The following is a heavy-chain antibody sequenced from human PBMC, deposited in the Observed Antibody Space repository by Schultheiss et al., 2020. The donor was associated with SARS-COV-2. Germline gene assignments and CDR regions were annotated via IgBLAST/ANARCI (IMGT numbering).Heavy chain of an antibody. V-gene: IGHV3-23*01. Sequence: GGSLRLSCAASGFTFSTSGMTWVRQAPGKGLEWVASIVGCSDATHYADVVKGRFTISSDNSKNTLYLQMNSLRAEDTAVYYCANRGGYWGHGTLVTVSS. CDR1: GFTFSTSG. CDR2: IVGCSDAT. J-gene: IGHJ4*01. D-gene: IGHD3-16*01. CDR3: ANRGGY.